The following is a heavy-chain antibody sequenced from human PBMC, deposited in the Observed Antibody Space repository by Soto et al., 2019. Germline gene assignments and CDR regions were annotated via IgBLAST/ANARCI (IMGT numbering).Heavy chain of an antibody. V-gene: IGHV3-53*04. CDR1: GFTVSSNY. D-gene: IGHD2-15*01. CDR2: IYSGGST. Sequence: EVQLVESGGGLVQPGGSLRLSCAASGFTVSSNYMSWVRQAPGKGLEWVSVIYSGGSTYYADSVKGRFTISRHNSKNTLDLQMNSLIAEDTAVYYCARTNAYLGYCTDGSCHDAFNIWAQGTMVTVSS. CDR3: ARTNAYLGYCTDGSCHDAFNI. J-gene: IGHJ3*02.